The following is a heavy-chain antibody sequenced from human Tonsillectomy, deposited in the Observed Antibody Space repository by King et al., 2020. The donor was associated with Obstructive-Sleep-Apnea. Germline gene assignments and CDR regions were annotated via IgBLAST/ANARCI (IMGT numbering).Heavy chain of an antibody. CDR2: ITYDGSNK. J-gene: IGHJ6*02. CDR1: EFTFSNYT. Sequence: VQLVESGGGVVQPGRSLRLSCAASEFTFSNYTVHWVRQAPGKGLEWVAVITYDGSNKYYIDSVKGRFTISRDNSKNTLYLQMNSLIAEDTAVYYCAREDLIRELLLHYYYGIDVWGQGTTVTVSS. V-gene: IGHV3-30*04. CDR3: AREDLIRELLLHYYYGIDV. D-gene: IGHD1-26*01.